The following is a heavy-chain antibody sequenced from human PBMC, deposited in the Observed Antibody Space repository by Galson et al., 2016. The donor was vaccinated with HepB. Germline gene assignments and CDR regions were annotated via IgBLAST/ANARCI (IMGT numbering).Heavy chain of an antibody. V-gene: IGHV3-30*18. Sequence: SLRLSCAASGFTFGDYGMHWVRKAPGKGPEWVGVVSFNGKVQYYADSAKGRFTISRDNSKNTLYLQMDSLRVEDTALYYCAKEPQKYSSGWYYYNWGQGALVTVSS. CDR3: AKEPQKYSSGWYYYN. J-gene: IGHJ4*02. D-gene: IGHD6-19*01. CDR2: VSFNGKVQ. CDR1: GFTFGDYG.